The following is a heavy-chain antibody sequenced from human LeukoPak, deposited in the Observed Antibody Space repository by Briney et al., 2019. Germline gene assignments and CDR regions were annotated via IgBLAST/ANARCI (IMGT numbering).Heavy chain of an antibody. J-gene: IGHJ3*02. D-gene: IGHD6-19*01. CDR1: GFTFGDYA. CDR3: TRDLSDWYTAHDAFDI. V-gene: IGHV3-49*04. CDR2: IRSKAYGGTT. Sequence: GGSLRLSCTASGFTFGDYAMSWVRQAPGKGLEWVGFIRSKAYGGTTEYAASVKGRFTISRDDSKSIAYLQMNSLKTEDTAVYYCTRDLSDWYTAHDAFDIWGQGTMVTVSS.